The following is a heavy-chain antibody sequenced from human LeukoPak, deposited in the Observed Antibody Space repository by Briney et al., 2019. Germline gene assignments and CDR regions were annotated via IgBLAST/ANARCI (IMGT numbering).Heavy chain of an antibody. D-gene: IGHD6-13*01. V-gene: IGHV4-59*12. CDR2: VYNSENT. CDR1: GGSISIYY. J-gene: IGHJ5*02. Sequence: PSETLSLTCTVSGGSISIYYWSWIRQPPGKGLEWIGYVYNSENTNYNPSLKSRATISADTSKNQFSLKLSSVTAADTAVYYCARVRYSSSWYVPNWFDPWGQGTLVTVSS. CDR3: ARVRYSSSWYVPNWFDP.